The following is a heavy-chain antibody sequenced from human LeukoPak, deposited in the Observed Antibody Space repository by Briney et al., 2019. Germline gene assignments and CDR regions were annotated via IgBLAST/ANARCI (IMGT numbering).Heavy chain of an antibody. Sequence: GRSLRLSCAASGFTFSSYGMHWVRQAPGKGLEWVAVISYDGSNKYYADSVTGRFTISRDNPKNTLYLQMNSLRAEDTAVYYCAKDLRVVGATTLDYWGQGTLVTVSS. V-gene: IGHV3-30*18. CDR3: AKDLRVVGATTLDY. CDR2: ISYDGSNK. D-gene: IGHD1-26*01. J-gene: IGHJ4*02. CDR1: GFTFSSYG.